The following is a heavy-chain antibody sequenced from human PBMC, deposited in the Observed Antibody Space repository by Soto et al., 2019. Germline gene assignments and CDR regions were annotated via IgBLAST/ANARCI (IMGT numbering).Heavy chain of an antibody. CDR1: GFTFSNAW. V-gene: IGHV3-15*01. D-gene: IGHD7-27*01. J-gene: IGHJ5*02. CDR3: TTMGKVS. Sequence: EVQLVESGGGLVKPGGSLRLSCAASGFTFSNAWMSWVRQAPGKGLEWVARIKSKTDGGTTDYAPPVKGRFTISRDDSRDTVYLQMNSLNTGDTAVYYCTTMGKVSWGQGTLVTVSS. CDR2: IKSKTDGGTT.